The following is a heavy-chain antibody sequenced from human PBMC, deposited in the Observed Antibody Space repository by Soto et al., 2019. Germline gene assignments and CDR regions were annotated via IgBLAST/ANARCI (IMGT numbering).Heavy chain of an antibody. CDR2: ISGSGGST. V-gene: IGHV3-23*01. D-gene: IGHD2-15*01. CDR3: AKDRSSGGSCYVLNY. CDR1: GFTFSSYD. Sequence: GGSLRLSCAASGFTFSSYDMSWVRQAPGKGLEWVSAISGSGGSTYYADSVKGRFTISRDNSKNTLYLQMNSLRAEDTAVYYCAKDRSSGGSCYVLNYWGQGTLVTVSS. J-gene: IGHJ4*02.